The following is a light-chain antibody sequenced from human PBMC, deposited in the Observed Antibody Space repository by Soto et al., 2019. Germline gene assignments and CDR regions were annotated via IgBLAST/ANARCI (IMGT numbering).Light chain of an antibody. J-gene: IGKJ1*01. Sequence: DIQMTQSLSTLSAFVGDRVTITCRASQTINTWLAWYKQKPGKAPELLIYDASNLEDGVPSRFSGSGSGTEFTLTISSLQPEDFATYYCLQHDTYPWTFGQGTKVEIK. CDR2: DAS. CDR3: LQHDTYPWT. V-gene: IGKV1-5*01. CDR1: QTINTW.